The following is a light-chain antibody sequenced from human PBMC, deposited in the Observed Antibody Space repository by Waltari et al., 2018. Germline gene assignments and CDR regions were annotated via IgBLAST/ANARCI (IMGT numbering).Light chain of an antibody. CDR2: LGS. Sequence: DIVLTQSPLSLPVTPGEPASISCRSSQSLRHSNGYNYLDWYLQKPGQSPQLLIYLGSNRASGVPDRFSGSGSGTDFTLKISRVEAEDVGVYYCMQALQTPTTFGQGTKVEIK. CDR1: QSLRHSNGYNY. J-gene: IGKJ1*01. CDR3: MQALQTPTT. V-gene: IGKV2-28*01.